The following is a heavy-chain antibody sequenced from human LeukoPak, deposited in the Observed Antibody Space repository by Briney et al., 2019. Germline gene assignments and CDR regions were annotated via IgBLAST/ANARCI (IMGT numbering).Heavy chain of an antibody. J-gene: IGHJ4*02. CDR3: ARVGSYPYYFDY. D-gene: IGHD1-26*01. CDR1: GGSSTGYY. CDR2: INDSGNT. Sequence: PSETLSLTCAVYGGSSTGYYWSWIRQPPGKGLEWIGEINDSGNTNYSPSLESRITISVDTSKNQFSLNLDSVTAADTAVYYCARVGSYPYYFDYWGQGTLVTVSS. V-gene: IGHV4-34*01.